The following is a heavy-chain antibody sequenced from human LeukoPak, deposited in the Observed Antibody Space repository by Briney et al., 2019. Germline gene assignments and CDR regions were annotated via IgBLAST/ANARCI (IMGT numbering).Heavy chain of an antibody. CDR1: GGSISSSSYY. J-gene: IGHJ6*03. CDR3: ASIAVEGSYYYYYMDV. Sequence: SETLSLTCTVSGGSISSSSYYWGWIRQPPGKGLEWIGSIYYSGSTYYNPSLKSRITISVDTSKNQFSLKLSSVTAADTAVYYCASIAVEGSYYYYYMDVWGKGTTVTVSS. V-gene: IGHV4-39*01. CDR2: IYYSGST. D-gene: IGHD6-19*01.